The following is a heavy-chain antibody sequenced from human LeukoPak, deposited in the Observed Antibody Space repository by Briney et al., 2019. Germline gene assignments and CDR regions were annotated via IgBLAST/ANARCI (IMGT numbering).Heavy chain of an antibody. D-gene: IGHD2-2*02. CDR2: VDPEDGET. CDR3: ATVSGYCSSTSCYTPGY. CDR1: GYTFTDYY. Sequence: GASVKVSCKASGYTFTDYYMHWVQQAPGKGLEWMGRVDPEDGETIYAEKFQGRVTITADTSTDTAYMELSSLRSEDTAVYYCATVSGYCSSTSCYTPGYWGQGTLVTVSS. V-gene: IGHV1-69-2*01. J-gene: IGHJ4*02.